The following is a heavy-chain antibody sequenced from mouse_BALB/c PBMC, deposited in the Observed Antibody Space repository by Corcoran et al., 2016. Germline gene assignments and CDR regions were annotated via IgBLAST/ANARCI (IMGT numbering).Heavy chain of an antibody. CDR3: AIPLYGNFAY. CDR2: INPYNGVT. J-gene: IGHJ3*01. D-gene: IGHD2-1*01. Sequence: EVQLQQSGPELVKPGASVKISCKASGYSFTGYYMHWVKQSHVKSLEWIGRINPYNGVTSYNQNFKDKASLTVDKSSSTAYMELHSLTSEDSAVYYCAIPLYGNFAYWGQGTLVTVSA. V-gene: IGHV1-26*01. CDR1: GYSFTGYY.